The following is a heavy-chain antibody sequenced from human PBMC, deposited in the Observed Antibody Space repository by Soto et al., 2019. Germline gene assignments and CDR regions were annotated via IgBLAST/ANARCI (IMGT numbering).Heavy chain of an antibody. CDR3: ARDRGRYCSGGSCPTGGY. D-gene: IGHD2-15*01. CDR2: ISAYNGNT. CDR1: GYTFTSYG. Sequence: GASVKVSFKASGYTFTSYGISWLRQAPGQGLEWMGWISAYNGNTDYAQKLQGRVTMTTDTSTSTAYMELRSLRSDDTAVYYCARDRGRYCSGGSCPTGGYWGQGTLVTVSS. J-gene: IGHJ4*02. V-gene: IGHV1-18*01.